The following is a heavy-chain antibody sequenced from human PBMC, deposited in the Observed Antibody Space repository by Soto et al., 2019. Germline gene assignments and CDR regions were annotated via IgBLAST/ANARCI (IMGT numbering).Heavy chain of an antibody. Sequence: QVQLQESGPGLVKPSETLSLTSAVSGDSISSYYCMWIRQPPGKGLESIGYLYYGRSANSNPSLKSRVTLSVDTSTNQCSLTLSSMTAADTAVYYCALRSMAVVPEYWGQGTLVTVSS. CDR2: LYYGRSA. J-gene: IGHJ4*02. CDR3: ALRSMAVVPEY. CDR1: GDSISSYY. D-gene: IGHD3-22*01. V-gene: IGHV4-59*01.